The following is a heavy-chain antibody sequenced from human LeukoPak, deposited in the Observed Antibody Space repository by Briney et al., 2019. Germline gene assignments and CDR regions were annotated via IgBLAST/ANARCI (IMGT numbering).Heavy chain of an antibody. Sequence: GGSLRLSCAPSGFTFSSYWMSWARPAPGKGLERVAIINQDRSEKYYVDSVKGPFTISRDKPKNSLYMQMNSLRVEDTAVYYCARSGGSFWGKGTLVTVSS. D-gene: IGHD3-10*01. CDR1: GFTFSSYW. V-gene: IGHV3-7*01. J-gene: IGHJ4*02. CDR2: INQDRSEK. CDR3: ARSGGSF.